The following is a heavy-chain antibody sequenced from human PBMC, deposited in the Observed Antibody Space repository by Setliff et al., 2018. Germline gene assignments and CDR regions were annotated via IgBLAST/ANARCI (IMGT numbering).Heavy chain of an antibody. CDR1: GYTFTRYY. Sequence: ASVKVSCKASGYTFTRYYMHWVRQAPGQGLEWMGIINPSGGSTSYAQKFQGRVTMTRDTSTSTVYMELSSLRSEDTAVYYCARGGIGFGEITIFGVALYWFDPWGQGTLVTVSS. CDR2: INPSGGST. CDR3: ARGGIGFGEITIFGVALYWFDP. V-gene: IGHV1-46*01. J-gene: IGHJ5*02. D-gene: IGHD3-3*01.